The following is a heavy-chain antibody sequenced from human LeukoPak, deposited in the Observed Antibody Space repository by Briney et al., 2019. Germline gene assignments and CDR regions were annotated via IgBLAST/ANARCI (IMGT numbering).Heavy chain of an antibody. J-gene: IGHJ4*02. V-gene: IGHV4-39*01. CDR2: IYYSGST. CDR3: ARHTEEYYYDSSGYYLDY. CDR1: GGSISSSSYY. D-gene: IGHD3-22*01. Sequence: SETLSLTCTVSGGSISSSSYYWGWLRQPPGKGLEWIGSIYYSGSTSYNPSLKSRVTISVDTSKNQFSLKLSSVTAADTAVYYCARHTEEYYYDSSGYYLDYWGQGTLVTVSS.